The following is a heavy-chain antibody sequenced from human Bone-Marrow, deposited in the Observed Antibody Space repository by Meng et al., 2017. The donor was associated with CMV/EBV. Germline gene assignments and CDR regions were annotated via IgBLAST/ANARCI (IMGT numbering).Heavy chain of an antibody. J-gene: IGHJ5*01. Sequence: GGSLRLSCAASGFSFSSYAMHWVRQAPGKGLEWVAVISYDGSSKYYADSVRGRFTISRDNSKNTLYLHMNSLRAEGTAVYYWERDGGLQAALGIPIWFDSWGQGTLVTVSS. V-gene: IGHV3-30*04. CDR3: ERDGGLQAALGIPIWFDS. CDR1: GFSFSSYA. CDR2: ISYDGSSK. D-gene: IGHD6-13*01.